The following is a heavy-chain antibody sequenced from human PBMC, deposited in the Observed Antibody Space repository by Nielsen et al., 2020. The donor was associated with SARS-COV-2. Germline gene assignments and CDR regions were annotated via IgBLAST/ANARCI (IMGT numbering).Heavy chain of an antibody. CDR2: ISYDGSNK. CDR1: GFTFSSYG. Sequence: GESLKISCVASGFTFSSYGMHWVRQAPGKGLEWVAVISYDGSNKYYADSVKGRFTISRDNSKNTLYLQMNSLRAEDTAVYYCARVTSGWYLKSYFDYWGQGTLVTVSS. J-gene: IGHJ4*02. CDR3: ARVTSGWYLKSYFDY. D-gene: IGHD6-19*01. V-gene: IGHV3-30*19.